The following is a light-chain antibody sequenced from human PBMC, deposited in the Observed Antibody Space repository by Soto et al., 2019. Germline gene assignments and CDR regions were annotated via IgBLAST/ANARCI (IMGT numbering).Light chain of an antibody. Sequence: QSVLTQPPSASGSPGQSVIISCTGTSSDIGGYNYVSWYQQHPGKAPKLMIYEVSKRPSGVPDRFSGSKSGNTASLTVSGLQAEDEADYYCSSYAGSTLYVFGTGTKVTVL. CDR3: SSYAGSTLYV. CDR2: EVS. CDR1: SSDIGGYNY. J-gene: IGLJ1*01. V-gene: IGLV2-8*01.